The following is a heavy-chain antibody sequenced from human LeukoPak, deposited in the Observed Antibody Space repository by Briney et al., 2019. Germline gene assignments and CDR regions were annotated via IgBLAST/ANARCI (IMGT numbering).Heavy chain of an antibody. CDR3: AKDGRSGSYLGTFDY. V-gene: IGHV3-30*18. J-gene: IGHJ4*02. CDR1: GFTFSSYG. Sequence: GRSLRLSCAASGFTFSSYGMHWVRQAPGKGLEWVAVISYDGSNKYYADSVKGRFTISRDNSKNTLYPQMNSLRAEDTAVYYCAKDGRSGSYLGTFDYWGQGTLVTVSS. CDR2: ISYDGSNK. D-gene: IGHD1-26*01.